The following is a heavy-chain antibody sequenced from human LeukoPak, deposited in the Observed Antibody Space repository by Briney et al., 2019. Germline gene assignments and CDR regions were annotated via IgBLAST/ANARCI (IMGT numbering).Heavy chain of an antibody. Sequence: GGSLRLSCAASGFTLSSYSMSWVRQAPGKGLEWVSLISGNAGSTCYADSVKGRFTISRDNSKNTLYLQMNSLRAEDTAVYYCAKLRYGDSILLWYWGQGTLVTVSS. CDR2: ISGNAGST. V-gene: IGHV3-23*01. J-gene: IGHJ4*02. D-gene: IGHD4-17*01. CDR3: AKLRYGDSILLWY. CDR1: GFTLSSYS.